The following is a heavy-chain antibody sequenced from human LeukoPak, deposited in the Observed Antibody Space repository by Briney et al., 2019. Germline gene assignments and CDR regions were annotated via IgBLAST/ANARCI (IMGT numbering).Heavy chain of an antibody. CDR2: ISSSSSYI. J-gene: IGHJ4*02. D-gene: IGHD5-12*01. CDR3: ARGVGGYEGYFDY. V-gene: IGHV3-21*01. CDR1: GFTFSSYS. Sequence: GGSLRLSCAPSGFTFSSYSMNWVRQAPGEGLEWVSSISSSSSYIYYADSVKGRFTISRDNAKNSLYLQMNSLRAEDTAVYYCARGVGGYEGYFDYWGQGTLVTVSS.